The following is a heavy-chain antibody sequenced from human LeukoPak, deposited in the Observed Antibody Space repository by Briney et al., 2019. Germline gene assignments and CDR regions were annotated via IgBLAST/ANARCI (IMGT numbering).Heavy chain of an antibody. J-gene: IGHJ4*02. CDR2: INPKSGGT. V-gene: IGHV1-2*02. D-gene: IGHD3-22*01. CDR1: GYTFTGYY. CDR3: ARLYYYDSSGYEDYFDY. Sequence: GASVKVSCKASGYTFTGYYIHWVRQAPGQGLEWMGWINPKSGGTKYAQKFQGRVTMTRDTSITTAFMELSRLRSDDTAVYYCARLYYYDSSGYEDYFDYWGQGTLVTVSP.